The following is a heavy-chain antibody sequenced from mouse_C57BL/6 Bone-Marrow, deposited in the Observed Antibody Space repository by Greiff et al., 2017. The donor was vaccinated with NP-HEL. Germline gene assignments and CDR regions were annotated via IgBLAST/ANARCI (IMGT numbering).Heavy chain of an antibody. D-gene: IGHD4-1*01. J-gene: IGHJ2*01. Sequence: VQLQQSVPELVKPGASVKISCKASGYAFSSSWMNWVKQRPGKGLEWIGRIYPGDGDTNYNGKFKGKATLTADKSSSTAYMQLSSLTSEDSAVYFCKNWDGDYFDYWGQGTTLTVSS. V-gene: IGHV1-82*01. CDR1: GYAFSSSW. CDR3: KNWDGDYFDY. CDR2: IYPGDGDT.